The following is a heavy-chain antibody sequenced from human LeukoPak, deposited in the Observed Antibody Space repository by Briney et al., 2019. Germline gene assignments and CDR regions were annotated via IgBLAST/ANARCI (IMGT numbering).Heavy chain of an antibody. J-gene: IGHJ4*02. D-gene: IGHD3-16*02. V-gene: IGHV3-23*01. CDR1: GFTFNDYG. CDR3: AKVILLFDY. CDR2: ISGSGGST. Sequence: GGSLRLSCVVSGFTFNDYGLHWVRQAPGKGLEWVSAISGSGGSTYYADSVKGRFTISRDNSKNTLYLQMNSLRAEDTAVYYCAKVILLFDYWGQGTLVTVSS.